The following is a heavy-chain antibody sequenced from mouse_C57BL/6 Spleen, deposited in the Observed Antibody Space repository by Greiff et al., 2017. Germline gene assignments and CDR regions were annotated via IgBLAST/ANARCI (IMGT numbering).Heavy chain of an antibody. J-gene: IGHJ2*01. Sequence: QVQLQQPGAELVRPGSSVKLSCKASGYTFTSYWMHWVKQRPIQGLEWIGNIDPSDSETHYNQKFKDKATLTVDKSSSTAYMQLSSLRSESSAVDDCARSGGSYGSTPGDWGQGTTLTVSS. CDR1: GYTFTSYW. D-gene: IGHD1-1*01. V-gene: IGHV1-52*01. CDR3: ARSGGSYGSTPGD. CDR2: IDPSDSET.